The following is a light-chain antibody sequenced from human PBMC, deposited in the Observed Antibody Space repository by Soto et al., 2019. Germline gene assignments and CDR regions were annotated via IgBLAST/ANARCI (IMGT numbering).Light chain of an antibody. Sequence: QSALTQPPSASGSPGQSVTISCTGTSSDVGAYNYVSWYQQHAGKPPKLVIYEVTKRPSGVPDRFSGSKSANTASLTVSGLQAEDEADYYCSSFASSNTWVFGGGTKLTV. J-gene: IGLJ3*02. CDR1: SSDVGAYNY. CDR3: SSFASSNTWV. V-gene: IGLV2-8*01. CDR2: EVT.